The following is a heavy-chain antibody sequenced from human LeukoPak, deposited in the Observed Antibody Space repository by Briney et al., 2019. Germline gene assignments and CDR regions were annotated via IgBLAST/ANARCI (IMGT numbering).Heavy chain of an antibody. D-gene: IGHD1-26*01. CDR3: AKDTRAIVGSAHNAFDI. CDR1: GFTVSSNY. Sequence: GGSLRLSCAASGFTVSSNYMSWVRQAPGKGLEWVSGISWNSGNIGYADSVKGRFTISRDNAKNSLNLQMNSLRAEDTALYYCAKDTRAIVGSAHNAFDIWGQGTMVTVSS. V-gene: IGHV3-9*01. CDR2: ISWNSGNI. J-gene: IGHJ3*02.